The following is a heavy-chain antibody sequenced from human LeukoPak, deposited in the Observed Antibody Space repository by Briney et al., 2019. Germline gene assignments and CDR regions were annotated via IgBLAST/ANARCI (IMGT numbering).Heavy chain of an antibody. CDR2: IYYSGST. V-gene: IGHV4-39*07. D-gene: IGHD5-12*01. Sequence: SETLSLTCTVYGGSISSSSYYWGWIRQPPGKGLEWIGSIYYSGSTYYNPSLKSRVTISVDTSKNQFSLKLSSVTAADTAVYYCARVSGDIVAYFDYWGQGTLVTVSS. J-gene: IGHJ4*02. CDR1: GGSISSSSYY. CDR3: ARVSGDIVAYFDY.